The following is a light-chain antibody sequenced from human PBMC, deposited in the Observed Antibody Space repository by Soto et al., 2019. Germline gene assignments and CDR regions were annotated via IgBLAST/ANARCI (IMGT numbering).Light chain of an antibody. CDR1: QGVSSY. CDR3: QQYYSYLFT. V-gene: IGKV1-8*01. Sequence: AIRMTQSPSSLSASTGDRVTITCRASQGVSSYLAWYQQKPGKAPKLLIYAASTLQSGVPSRFSGSGSGTDFTLTISCLQSEDFPTYYCQQYYSYLFTFGPGTKVDIK. J-gene: IGKJ3*01. CDR2: AAS.